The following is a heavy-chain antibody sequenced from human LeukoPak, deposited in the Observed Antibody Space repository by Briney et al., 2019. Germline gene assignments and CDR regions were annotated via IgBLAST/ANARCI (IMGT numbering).Heavy chain of an antibody. V-gene: IGHV3-30*18. CDR2: ISYDGSNK. D-gene: IGHD2-15*01. CDR3: AKDSLVPAAMWINCSGGSCQQQSPDY. CDR1: GFTFSSYG. Sequence: GGSLRLSCAASGFTFSSYGMHWVRQAPGKGLEWVAVISYDGSNKYYADSVKGRLTISRDNSKNTLYLQMNSLRAEDTAVYYCAKDSLVPAAMWINCSGGSCQQQSPDYWGQGTLVTVSS. J-gene: IGHJ4*02.